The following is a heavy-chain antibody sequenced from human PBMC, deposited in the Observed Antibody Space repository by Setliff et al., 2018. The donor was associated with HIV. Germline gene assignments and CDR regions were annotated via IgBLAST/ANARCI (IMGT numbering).Heavy chain of an antibody. CDR3: ARIWFGAQDAFDI. V-gene: IGHV5-51*01. CDR2: IYPDDSDT. CDR1: GYSFPNYW. D-gene: IGHD3-10*01. Sequence: LKISCKGSGYSFPNYWIGWVRQMPGKGLEWMGIIYPDDSDTRYSPSFQGQVTISADKSISTAYLQWSSLKASDTAMYYCARIWFGAQDAFDIWGQGTMVNVSS. J-gene: IGHJ3*02.